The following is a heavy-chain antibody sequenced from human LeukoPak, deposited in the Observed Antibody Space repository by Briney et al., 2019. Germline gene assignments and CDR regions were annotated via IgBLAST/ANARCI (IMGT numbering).Heavy chain of an antibody. Sequence: SETLSLTCTVSGGSISSYYWSWIRQPPGKGLEWIGYIYYSGSTNYNPSLKSRVPISVDTSKNQFSLKLSSVTAADTAVYYCARGYGGNSVDYWGQGTLVTVSS. D-gene: IGHD4-23*01. V-gene: IGHV4-59*01. CDR2: IYYSGST. CDR3: ARGYGGNSVDY. CDR1: GGSISSYY. J-gene: IGHJ4*02.